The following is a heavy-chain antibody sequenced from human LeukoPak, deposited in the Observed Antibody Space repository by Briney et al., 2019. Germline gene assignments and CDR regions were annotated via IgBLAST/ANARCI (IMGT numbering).Heavy chain of an antibody. V-gene: IGHV5-51*01. CDR3: ARWVTADRGKKDAFGI. D-gene: IGHD2-21*02. J-gene: IGHJ3*02. CDR1: GYSFTTYW. CDR2: IYPGDSDT. Sequence: GEPLKISCKASGYSFTTYWIGWVRQMPGKGLEWMGIIYPGDSDTRYSPPFQGQVTFSADKSISIAYLQWSSLKASDTAMYYCARWVTADRGKKDAFGIWGQGTMVTVFS.